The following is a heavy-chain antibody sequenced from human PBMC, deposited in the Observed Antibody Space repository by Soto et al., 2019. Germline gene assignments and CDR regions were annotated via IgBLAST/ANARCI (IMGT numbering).Heavy chain of an antibody. D-gene: IGHD4-17*01. J-gene: IGHJ4*02. Sequence: GGSLRLSCAASGFTFSSYGMHWVRQAPGKGLEWVAVISYDGSNKYYADSVKGRFTISRDNSKNTLYLQMNSLRAEDTAVYYCAKDVAGLRCPRDWGQGTLVTVSS. V-gene: IGHV3-30*18. CDR1: GFTFSSYG. CDR2: ISYDGSNK. CDR3: AKDVAGLRCPRD.